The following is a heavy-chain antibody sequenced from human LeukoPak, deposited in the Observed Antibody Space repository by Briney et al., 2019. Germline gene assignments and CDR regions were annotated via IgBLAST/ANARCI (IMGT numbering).Heavy chain of an antibody. V-gene: IGHV4-30-4*01. J-gene: IGHJ5*02. D-gene: IGHD2-15*01. CDR2: IYYSGST. CDR3: ARGTLERYCSGGSCYSRWFDP. CDR1: GGSISSGDYY. Sequence: PSETLSLTCTVSGGSISSGDYYWSWIRQPPGKGLEWIEYIYYSGSTYYNPSLKSRVTISVDTSKNQFSLKLSSVTAADTAVYYCARGTLERYCSGGSCYSRWFDPWGQGTLVTVSS.